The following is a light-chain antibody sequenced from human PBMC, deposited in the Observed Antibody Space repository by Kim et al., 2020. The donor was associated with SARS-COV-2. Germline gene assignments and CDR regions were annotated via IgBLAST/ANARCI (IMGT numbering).Light chain of an antibody. V-gene: IGKV3-11*01. CDR3: QQRGNWPLT. CDR1: QSVSSY. CDR2: DAS. J-gene: IGKJ4*01. Sequence: EIVLTQSPATLSLSPGERATLSCRASQSVSSYLAWYQQKHGQAPRLLIYDASNSATGIPARFSGSGSGTDFTLTISSLEPEDFAVYYCQQRGNWPLTFGGGTKVDIK.